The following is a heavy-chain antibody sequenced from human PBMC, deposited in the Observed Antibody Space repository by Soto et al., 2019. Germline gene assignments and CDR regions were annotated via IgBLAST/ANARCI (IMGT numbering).Heavy chain of an antibody. V-gene: IGHV3-23*01. Sequence: QPGGSLRLSCAASGFTFSNYAMGWVRQAPGQGLEWISTIFGSGGSRSYADSVKGRFTISRDNSKNTLYLQMNSLRAEDSAVYFCAKESKSTTVTTNFDCWGQGALVTVSS. CDR2: IFGSGGSR. J-gene: IGHJ4*02. CDR1: GFTFSNYA. CDR3: AKESKSTTVTTNFDC. D-gene: IGHD4-4*01.